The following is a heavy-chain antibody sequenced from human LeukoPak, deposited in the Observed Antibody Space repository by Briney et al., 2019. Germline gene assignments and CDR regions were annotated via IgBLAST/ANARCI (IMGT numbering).Heavy chain of an antibody. CDR3: AKAIEWESDYAFDI. Sequence: GGSLRLSCAASGFTFSRYGMHGVRQAPGKGGEWVAVISYDGSNKYYADSVKGRFTISRDNSKNTLYLQMNSLRAEDTAVHYCAKAIEWESDYAFDIWGQGTMVTVSS. CDR1: GFTFSRYG. V-gene: IGHV3-30*18. J-gene: IGHJ3*02. D-gene: IGHD1-26*01. CDR2: ISYDGSNK.